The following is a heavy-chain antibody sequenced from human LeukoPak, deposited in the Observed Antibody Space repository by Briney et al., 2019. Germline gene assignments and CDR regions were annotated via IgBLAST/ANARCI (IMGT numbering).Heavy chain of an antibody. D-gene: IGHD1-1*01. CDR2: IKEDGSEK. Sequence: GGSLRLSCAASGFTFSHAWMTWVRQAPGKGLEWVANIKEDGSEKYYVDSAKGRFTISRDNAKNSLYLQMNSLRAEDTAVYYCGRAMEGWGQGTLVTVSS. CDR3: GRAMEG. V-gene: IGHV3-7*03. CDR1: GFTFSHAW. J-gene: IGHJ4*02.